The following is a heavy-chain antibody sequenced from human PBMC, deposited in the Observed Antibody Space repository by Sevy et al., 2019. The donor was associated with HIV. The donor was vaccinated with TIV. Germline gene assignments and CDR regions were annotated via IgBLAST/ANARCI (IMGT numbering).Heavy chain of an antibody. J-gene: IGHJ3*02. Sequence: GGCLRLSCAASGFAFSDYAVHWVRQVPGKGLEWVSGISWNSGAIGYADSVKGRFTISRDNAKNSLHLQMNSLRVEDTALYYCGRAQGYCVINSCFGGSINAFDIWGQGTMVTVSS. CDR3: GRAQGYCVINSCFGGSINAFDI. CDR2: ISWNSGAI. CDR1: GFAFSDYA. V-gene: IGHV3-9*01. D-gene: IGHD2-15*01.